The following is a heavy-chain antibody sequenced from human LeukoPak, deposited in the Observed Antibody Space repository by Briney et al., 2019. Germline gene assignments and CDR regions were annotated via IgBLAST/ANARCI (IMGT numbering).Heavy chain of an antibody. CDR2: ISWNSGNI. D-gene: IGHD6-19*01. V-gene: IGHV3-9*01. J-gene: IGHJ3*02. Sequence: GGSLRLSCAASGFTFDDYAMHWVRQAPGKGLEWVSGISWNSGNIVYADSVKGRFTISRDNAKNSLYLQMNSLRAEDTALYYCAKDMSSGGIAVAGLGAFDIWGQGTMVTVSS. CDR1: GFTFDDYA. CDR3: AKDMSSGGIAVAGLGAFDI.